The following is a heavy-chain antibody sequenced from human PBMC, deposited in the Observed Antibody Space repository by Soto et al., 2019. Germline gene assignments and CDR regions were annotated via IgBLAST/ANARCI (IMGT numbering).Heavy chain of an antibody. V-gene: IGHV4-34*01. CDR3: ARGLRVGGTILGVVITHYYYYGMDV. D-gene: IGHD3-3*01. CDR1: GGSFSGYY. Sequence: PSETLSLTCAVYGGSFSGYYWSWIRQPPGKGLEWIGEINHSGSTNYNPSLKSRVTISVDTSKNQFSLKLSSVTAADTAVYYCARGLRVGGTILGVVITHYYYYGMDVWGQGTTVTVS. J-gene: IGHJ6*02. CDR2: INHSGST.